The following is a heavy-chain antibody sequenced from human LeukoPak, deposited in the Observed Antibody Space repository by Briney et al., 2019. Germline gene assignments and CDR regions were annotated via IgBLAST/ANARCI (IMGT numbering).Heavy chain of an antibody. J-gene: IGHJ6*02. Sequence: GGSLRLSCAASGFTFSSYAMHWVRQAPGQGLEWMGIINPSGGSTSYAQKFQGRVTMTRDTSTSTVYMELSSLRSEDTAVYYCARDGPEVVPAAIHGMDVWGQGTTVTVSS. D-gene: IGHD2-2*01. CDR1: GFTFSSYA. V-gene: IGHV1-46*01. CDR2: INPSGGST. CDR3: ARDGPEVVPAAIHGMDV.